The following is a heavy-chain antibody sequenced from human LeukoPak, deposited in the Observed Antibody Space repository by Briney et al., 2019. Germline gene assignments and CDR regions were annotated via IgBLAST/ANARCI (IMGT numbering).Heavy chain of an antibody. D-gene: IGHD4-17*01. CDR2: ISGSGGST. Sequence: GGSLRLSCAASGFTFSSYAMSWVRQAPGKGLEWVSAISGSGGSTYYADSVKGRFTISRDNSKNTLYLQMNSLRAEDTAVYYWAKDLRYGDYSDSWGQRTLVTVSS. CDR3: AKDLRYGDYSDS. V-gene: IGHV3-23*01. CDR1: GFTFSSYA. J-gene: IGHJ4*02.